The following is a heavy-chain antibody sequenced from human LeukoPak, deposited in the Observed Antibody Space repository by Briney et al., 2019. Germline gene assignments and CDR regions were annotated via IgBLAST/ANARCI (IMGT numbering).Heavy chain of an antibody. Sequence: PGGSLRLSCAASGFTFDDYAMHWVRQAPGKGLEWVSGISWNSGSIGYADSVKGRFTISRDNAKNSLYLQMNSLRAEDTALYYCAKDNFPGIAVAGIDYWGQGTLVTVSS. CDR2: ISWNSGSI. D-gene: IGHD6-19*01. V-gene: IGHV3-9*01. J-gene: IGHJ4*02. CDR1: GFTFDDYA. CDR3: AKDNFPGIAVAGIDY.